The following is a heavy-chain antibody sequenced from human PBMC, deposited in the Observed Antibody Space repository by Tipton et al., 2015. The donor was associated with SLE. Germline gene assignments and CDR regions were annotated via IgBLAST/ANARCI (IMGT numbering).Heavy chain of an antibody. J-gene: IGHJ4*02. D-gene: IGHD6-13*01. CDR3: ARGSSRSWYDY. V-gene: IGHV4-59*11. CDR1: GGSISSHY. Sequence: TLSLTCTVSGGSISSHYWSWIRQPPGKGLEWIGYIYYSGSTNYNPSLKSRVTISVDTSKNQFSLKLSSVTAADTAVYYCARGSSRSWYDYWGQGTLVTVSS. CDR2: IYYSGST.